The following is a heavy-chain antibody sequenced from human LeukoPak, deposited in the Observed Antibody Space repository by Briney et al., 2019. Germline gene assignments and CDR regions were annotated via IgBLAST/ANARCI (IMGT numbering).Heavy chain of an antibody. D-gene: IGHD1-1*01. Sequence: PSETLSLTCTVSGVSISPYYWSWIRLSPRKGLEWMGYVYCSGSTNYNPSFKSRVTMSADTSKNQFSLKLSSVTAADTAIYYCARYLRDSGTYTFDHWGQGILVTVSS. CDR1: GVSISPYY. J-gene: IGHJ4*02. CDR2: VYCSGST. V-gene: IGHV4-59*01. CDR3: ARYLRDSGTYTFDH.